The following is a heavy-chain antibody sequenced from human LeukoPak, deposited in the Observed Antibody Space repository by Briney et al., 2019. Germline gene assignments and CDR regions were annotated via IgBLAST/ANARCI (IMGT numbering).Heavy chain of an antibody. Sequence: SSETLSLTCAVYGGSFSGYYWSWIRQPPGKGLEWIGEINHSGSTNYNPSLKSRVTIPVDTSKNQFSLKLSSVTAADTAVYYCVRGEVLWDYWGQGTLVTVSS. D-gene: IGHD3-10*01. V-gene: IGHV4-34*01. CDR2: INHSGST. CDR3: VRGEVLWDY. CDR1: GGSFSGYY. J-gene: IGHJ4*02.